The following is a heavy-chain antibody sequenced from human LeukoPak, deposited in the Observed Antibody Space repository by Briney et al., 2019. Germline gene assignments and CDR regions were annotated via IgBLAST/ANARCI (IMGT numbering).Heavy chain of an antibody. CDR3: TRTVLDCKNGVCYDY. D-gene: IGHD2-8*01. Sequence: ASVKVSCKASGYIFTNYGISWVRQAPGQGLERMGWISPYNGNTNYAQKLQGRVTVTTDTSTSTAYMELRSLRSDDTAVYYCTRTVLDCKNGVCYDYWGQGTLVTVSS. CDR2: ISPYNGNT. CDR1: GYIFTNYG. J-gene: IGHJ4*02. V-gene: IGHV1-18*01.